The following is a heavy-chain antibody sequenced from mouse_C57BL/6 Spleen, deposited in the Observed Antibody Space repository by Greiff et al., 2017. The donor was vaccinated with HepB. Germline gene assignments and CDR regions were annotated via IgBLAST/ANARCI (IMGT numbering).Heavy chain of an antibody. Sequence: VQLQQSGPGMVKPSQSLSLTCTVTGYSITSGYDWHWIRHFPGNKLGWMGYISYSGSTNYNPSLKSRISITTDTSKNHFCLKLNSVTTEDTATYYCAREDGKKPAWFAYWGQGTLVTVSA. D-gene: IGHD2-1*01. CDR2: ISYSGST. CDR3: AREDGKKPAWFAY. J-gene: IGHJ3*01. CDR1: GYSITSGYD. V-gene: IGHV3-1*01.